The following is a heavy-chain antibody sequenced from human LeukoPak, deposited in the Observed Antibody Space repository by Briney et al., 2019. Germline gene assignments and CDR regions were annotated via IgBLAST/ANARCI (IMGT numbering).Heavy chain of an antibody. V-gene: IGHV3-21*01. D-gene: IGHD3-3*01. CDR3: ARARGDDFWSGYYDYYYYYMDV. J-gene: IGHJ6*03. CDR2: ISSSSSYI. Sequence: GGSLRLSCAASGFTFSSYSMNWVRQALGKGLEWVSSISSSSSYIYYADSVKGRFTISRDNAKNSLYLQMNSLRVEDTAVYYCARARGDDFWSGYYDYYYYYMDVWGKGTTVTVSS. CDR1: GFTFSSYS.